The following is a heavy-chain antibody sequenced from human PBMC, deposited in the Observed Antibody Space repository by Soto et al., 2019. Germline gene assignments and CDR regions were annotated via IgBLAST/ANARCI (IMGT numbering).Heavy chain of an antibody. CDR1: GFTFSDSW. CDR2: IKHDGSEK. CDR3: ASLGRHG. J-gene: IGHJ6*02. V-gene: IGHV3-7*01. Sequence: EVQLVESGGGLVQPGGSLRLSCAASGFTFSDSWMDWVRQAPGKGPEWVANIKHDGSEKNYVVSVKGRFTIFRDNAKNSLYLQMNSLRAEDTAVYYCASLGRHGWGQGTTVTVSS. D-gene: IGHD3-16*01.